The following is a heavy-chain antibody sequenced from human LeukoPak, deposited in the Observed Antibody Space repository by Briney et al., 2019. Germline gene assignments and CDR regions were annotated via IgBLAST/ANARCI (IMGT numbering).Heavy chain of an antibody. CDR3: AREEWFDP. CDR1: GGSISSGDYY. V-gene: IGHV4-30-4*08. J-gene: IGHJ5*02. CDR2: IYYSGST. Sequence: ASETLSLTCTVSGGSISSGDYYWSWIRQPPGKGLEWIGYIYYSGSTYYNPSLKSHMSVDTSKNQFSLKLSSVTAADTAVYYCAREEWFDPWGQGTLVTVSS.